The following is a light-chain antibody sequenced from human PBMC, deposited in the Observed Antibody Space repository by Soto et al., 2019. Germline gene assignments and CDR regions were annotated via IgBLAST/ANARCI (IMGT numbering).Light chain of an antibody. J-gene: IGLJ2*01. V-gene: IGLV2-14*03. CDR3: SSFTSSVTLV. CDR1: SSDVGGYNC. CDR2: DVS. Sequence: QSALTQPASVSGSPGQSITISCTGSSSDVGGYNCVSWYQQHPGKAPKLMIYDVSNRPSGVSDRFSGSKSGNMASLTISGLQPEDEADYYCSSFTSSVTLVFGGGTKVTVL.